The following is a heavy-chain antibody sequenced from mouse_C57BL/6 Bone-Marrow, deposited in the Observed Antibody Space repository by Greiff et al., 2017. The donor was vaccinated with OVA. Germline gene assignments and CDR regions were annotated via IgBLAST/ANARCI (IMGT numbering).Heavy chain of an antibody. V-gene: IGHV1-81*01. CDR3: ASLGYSSGSSLSAMAY. CDR2: IYHRSGNT. Sequence: VKLMESGAELARPGASVKLSCKASGYTFTSYGISWVKKRTGQGIEWIGEIYHRSGNTYYNEKFKGQATLTADKSSSTAFMELRSLTSEDSAVYFFASLGYSSGSSLSAMAYWGQGTSVTVSS. D-gene: IGHD1-1*01. J-gene: IGHJ4*01. CDR1: GYTFTSYG.